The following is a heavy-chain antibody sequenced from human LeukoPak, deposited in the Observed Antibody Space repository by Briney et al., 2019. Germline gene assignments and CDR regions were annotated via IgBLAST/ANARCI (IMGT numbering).Heavy chain of an antibody. Sequence: GGSLRLSCATSGFTFRNYGMHWVRQAPGKGLEWVAFIRYDENIEYYADSVKGRFTISRDITKNTLYLQMKTLRVEDTAVYYCTVVVIAIPTWGQGTQVTVSS. V-gene: IGHV3-30*02. CDR1: GFTFRNYG. CDR2: IRYDENIE. J-gene: IGHJ4*02. CDR3: TVVVIAIPT. D-gene: IGHD2-21*01.